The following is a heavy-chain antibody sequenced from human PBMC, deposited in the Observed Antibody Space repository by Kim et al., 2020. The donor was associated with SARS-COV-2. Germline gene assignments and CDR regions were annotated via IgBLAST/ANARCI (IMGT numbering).Heavy chain of an antibody. CDR2: RTI. D-gene: IGHD5-12*01. Sequence: RTINYDSSGKGQFTITREKDKNSLYLQMNSLKDEDTAVYYCARRDGYPDYWGQGTLVTVSS. CDR3: ARRDGYPDY. J-gene: IGHJ4*02. V-gene: IGHV3-48*02.